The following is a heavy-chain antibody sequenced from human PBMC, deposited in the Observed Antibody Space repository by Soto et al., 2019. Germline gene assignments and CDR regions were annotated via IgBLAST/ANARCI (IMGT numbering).Heavy chain of an antibody. CDR3: SRSPGDD. CDR1: GYTFINYD. V-gene: IGHV1-8*01. CDR2: MNPKSGKT. Sequence: ASVKVSCKTSGYTFINYDINWVRQAPGKGGEWMGLMNPKSGKTVYAQKFQGRVSMTRDTSTSTAYIELNSLRSEDTATYYCSRSPGDDWGQGTLVTVSS. J-gene: IGHJ4*02.